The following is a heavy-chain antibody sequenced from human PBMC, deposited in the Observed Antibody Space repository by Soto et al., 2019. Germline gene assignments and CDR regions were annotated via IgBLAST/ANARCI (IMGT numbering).Heavy chain of an antibody. V-gene: IGHV3-7*01. J-gene: IGHJ2*01. D-gene: IGHD3-10*02. Sequence: EVQLVESGGGLVQPGGSLRLSCAASGFTFSSYWMSWVRQAPGKGLEWVANIKQEGIEKYYMDSMKGRFTISRDNAKNSLVLQMNSLRAEDTALYYCARMFGSPTSYWYFDLWGRGTLVIVSS. CDR3: ARMFGSPTSYWYFDL. CDR2: IKQEGIEK. CDR1: GFTFSSYW.